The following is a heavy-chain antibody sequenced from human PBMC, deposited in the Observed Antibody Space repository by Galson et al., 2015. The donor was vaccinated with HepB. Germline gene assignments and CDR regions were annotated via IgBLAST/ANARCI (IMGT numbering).Heavy chain of an antibody. J-gene: IGHJ4*02. CDR1: GFTFSSYG. Sequence: SLRLSCAASGFTFSSYGMHWVRQAPDKGLEWVAVISYDGSNKYYADSVKGRFTISRDNSKNTLYLQMNSLRAEDTAVYYCAKDHPDCSGGSCYFGGFGYWGQGTLVTVSS. CDR2: ISYDGSNK. D-gene: IGHD2-15*01. V-gene: IGHV3-30*18. CDR3: AKDHPDCSGGSCYFGGFGY.